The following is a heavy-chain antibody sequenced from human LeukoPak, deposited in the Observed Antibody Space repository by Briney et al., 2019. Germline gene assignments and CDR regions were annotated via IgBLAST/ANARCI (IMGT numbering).Heavy chain of an antibody. Sequence: SQTLSLTCAVSGGSISSGGYSWSWIRQPPGKGLEWIGYIYHSGSTYYHPSLKSRVTISVDRSKNQFSLKLSSVTAADTAVYYCAGYDILTGYYTDYWGQGTLVTVSS. CDR1: GGSISSGGYS. V-gene: IGHV4-30-2*01. CDR2: IYHSGST. J-gene: IGHJ4*02. D-gene: IGHD3-9*01. CDR3: AGYDILTGYYTDY.